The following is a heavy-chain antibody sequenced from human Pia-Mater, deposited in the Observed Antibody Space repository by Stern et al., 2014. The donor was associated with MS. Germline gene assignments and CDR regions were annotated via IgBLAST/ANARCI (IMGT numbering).Heavy chain of an antibody. Sequence: QVQLVQSGAEVKKPGSSVKVSCKASGGTFNVYAINWLRKAPGQGLEWMGGILPIFGTSNYAQKFQGRVTITADQSTRTSSMQLSSLRYDDTAVYYCARDGRHTDNYGLDVWGQGTTVTVSS. V-gene: IGHV1-69*01. CDR3: ARDGRHTDNYGLDV. J-gene: IGHJ6*02. CDR2: ILPIFGTS. D-gene: IGHD3-9*01. CDR1: GGTFNVYA.